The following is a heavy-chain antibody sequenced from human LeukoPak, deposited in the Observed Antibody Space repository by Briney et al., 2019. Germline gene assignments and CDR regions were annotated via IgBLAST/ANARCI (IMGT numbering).Heavy chain of an antibody. V-gene: IGHV3-23*01. CDR3: AELGITMIGGV. Sequence: GGSLRLSCAASGFTFSSFGMSWVRQAPGKGLEWVSAISSTGGTAYYADSVKGRFTISRDNAKNSLYLQMNSLRAEDTAVYYCAELGITMIGGVWGKGTTVTISS. D-gene: IGHD3-10*02. CDR2: ISSTGGTA. CDR1: GFTFSSFG. J-gene: IGHJ6*04.